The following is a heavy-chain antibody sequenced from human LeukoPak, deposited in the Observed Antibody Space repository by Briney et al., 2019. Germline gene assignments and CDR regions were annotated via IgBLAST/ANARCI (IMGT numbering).Heavy chain of an antibody. J-gene: IGHJ4*02. D-gene: IGHD3-9*01. CDR2: MSYDGSIK. Sequence: PGRSLKLSCAPSGFTLSSYAIHWVRQAPDKGLEWVAVMSYDGSIKYYADSVKGRFTISRDYTKATVYLQMSSLRPEDTAVYYCARDLITTFWRGLDHWGQGALVTVSS. CDR1: GFTLSSYA. V-gene: IGHV3-30-3*01. CDR3: ARDLITTFWRGLDH.